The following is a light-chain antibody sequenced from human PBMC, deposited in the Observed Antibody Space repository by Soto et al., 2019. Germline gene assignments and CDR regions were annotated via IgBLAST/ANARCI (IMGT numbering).Light chain of an antibody. Sequence: ERVMTQSPATLSVSTGERATLSCRASHSVRSNLAWYQQKPGQAPRLVIYAASTRATGIPDRFSGSVSGTEFTLTISSLQSEDFAVYYCQQYNEWPPFTFGQGTRLEIK. J-gene: IGKJ5*01. CDR3: QQYNEWPPFT. V-gene: IGKV3-15*01. CDR1: HSVRSN. CDR2: AAS.